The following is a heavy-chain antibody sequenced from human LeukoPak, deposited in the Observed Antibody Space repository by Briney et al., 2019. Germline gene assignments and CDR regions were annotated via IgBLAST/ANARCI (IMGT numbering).Heavy chain of an antibody. CDR3: ARRVYGDFFDY. V-gene: IGHV4-59*01. J-gene: IGHJ4*02. Sequence: SETLSLTCTVSGGSISSYYWSWIRQPPGKGLEWIGYIYYSVSTNYNPSLKSRVTISVDTSKNQFSLKLSSVTAADTAVYYCARRVYGDFFDYWGQGTLVTVSS. CDR1: GGSISSYY. CDR2: IYYSVST. D-gene: IGHD4-17*01.